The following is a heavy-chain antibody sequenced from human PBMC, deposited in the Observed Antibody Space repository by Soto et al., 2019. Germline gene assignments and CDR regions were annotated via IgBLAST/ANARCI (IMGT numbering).Heavy chain of an antibody. Sequence: QVQLQESGPGLVKPSETLSLTCTVSGGSISSYYWSWIRQPPGKGLEWIGYIYYSGSTNYNPSLKSRVTISVDTSKNQFSLKLSSVTVADTAVYYCARHVVPAANYFAYWGQGTLVTLSS. V-gene: IGHV4-59*08. CDR2: IYYSGST. J-gene: IGHJ4*02. CDR3: ARHVVPAANYFAY. CDR1: GGSISSYY. D-gene: IGHD2-2*01.